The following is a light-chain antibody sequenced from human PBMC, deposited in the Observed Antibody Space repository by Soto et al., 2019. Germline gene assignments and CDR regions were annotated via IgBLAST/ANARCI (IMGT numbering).Light chain of an antibody. J-gene: IGKJ3*01. Sequence: EIVLTQSPGTLSLSPGERATLSCRASQSVSSSYLAWYQQKPGQAPRLLIYGASSRPTGIPDRFSGRGSGTDFSLNISRLEPEDFAVYYCQRYGSSPPRITFGPGTKVDIK. CDR1: QSVSSSY. V-gene: IGKV3-20*01. CDR2: GAS. CDR3: QRYGSSPPRIT.